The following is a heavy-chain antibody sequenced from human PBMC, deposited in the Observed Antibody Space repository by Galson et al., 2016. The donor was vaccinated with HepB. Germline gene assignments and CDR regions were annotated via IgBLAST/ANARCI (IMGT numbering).Heavy chain of an antibody. Sequence: SLRLSCAASGFTFRNYGMHWVRQAPGKGLEWVAVIWSDGSDKYYADFVKGRFTISRDNSKNTLYLQMNSLRAEDTAVYYCARDQTSKADYYYGMDVWGQGTTVTVSS. V-gene: IGHV3-33*01. J-gene: IGHJ6*02. CDR1: GFTFRNYG. CDR3: ARDQTSKADYYYGMDV. D-gene: IGHD4-11*01. CDR2: IWSDGSDK.